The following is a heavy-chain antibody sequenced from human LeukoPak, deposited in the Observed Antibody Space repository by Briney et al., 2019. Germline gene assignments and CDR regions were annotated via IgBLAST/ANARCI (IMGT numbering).Heavy chain of an antibody. J-gene: IGHJ6*04. Sequence: PGGSLRLSCAASGFTFSGYRMNWVRQAPGKGLEWVAKIKQDGSEKYYVDSVKGRFAISRDNAKNSVYLEMNSLRVEDTAVYYCASSTGMDVWGKGTTVTVSS. CDR1: GFTFSGYR. V-gene: IGHV3-7*01. CDR2: IKQDGSEK. CDR3: ASSTGMDV. D-gene: IGHD1-1*01.